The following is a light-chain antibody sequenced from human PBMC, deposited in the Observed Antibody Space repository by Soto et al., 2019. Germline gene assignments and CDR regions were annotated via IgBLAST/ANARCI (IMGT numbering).Light chain of an antibody. J-gene: IGKJ1*01. Sequence: EIVMTQSPATLSVSPGERATLSCRASQSVSSNLAWYQQKPGQAPRLLIYGASTRATGIPARFSGSGSGTEFTLTISSLQSEDFAIYYSQKYNNWPPWTFGQGTQLEIK. V-gene: IGKV3-15*01. CDR1: QSVSSN. CDR2: GAS. CDR3: QKYNNWPPWT.